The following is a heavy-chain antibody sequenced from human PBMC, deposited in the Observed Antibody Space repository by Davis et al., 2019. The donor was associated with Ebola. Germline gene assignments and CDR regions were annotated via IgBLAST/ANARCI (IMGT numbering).Heavy chain of an antibody. V-gene: IGHV1-24*01. D-gene: IGHD3-3*01. J-gene: IGHJ3*02. Sequence: ASVKVSCKVSGYTLTPLYLNWVRQAPGKGLEWMGGLDPEDGETIYAQTFQGRVTMTEDTSADTAYMELSSLTSEDTAVYYCAISSIFGVDGAFDIWGQGTMVIVSS. CDR2: LDPEDGET. CDR1: GYTLTPLY. CDR3: AISSIFGVDGAFDI.